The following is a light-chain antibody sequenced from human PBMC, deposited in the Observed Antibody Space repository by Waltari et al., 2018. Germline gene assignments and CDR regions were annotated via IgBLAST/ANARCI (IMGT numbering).Light chain of an antibody. Sequence: IVLTQSPVTLSLSPGGSATLSCRASQSVFNYLAWYQQKPGQAPRLLIYDTSNRATGIPDRFSASGSGTDFTLTISRLEPEDFAVYYCHQRSSWPLTFGGGTKVEIK. CDR1: QSVFNY. V-gene: IGKV3-11*01. CDR3: HQRSSWPLT. CDR2: DTS. J-gene: IGKJ4*01.